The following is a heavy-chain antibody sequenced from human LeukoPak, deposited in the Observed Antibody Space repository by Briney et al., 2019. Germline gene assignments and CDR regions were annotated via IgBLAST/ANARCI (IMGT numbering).Heavy chain of an antibody. Sequence: PSGTLSLTCAVYGGSFSGYYWSWIRQPPGKGLEWIGEINHSGSTNYNPSLKSRVTISVDTSKNQFSLKLSSVTAADTAVYYCARGPYYGSGSYYNGGQSRWGQGTLVTVSS. J-gene: IGHJ4*02. CDR2: INHSGST. D-gene: IGHD3-10*01. CDR1: GGSFSGYY. V-gene: IGHV4-34*01. CDR3: ARGPYYGSGSYYNGGQSR.